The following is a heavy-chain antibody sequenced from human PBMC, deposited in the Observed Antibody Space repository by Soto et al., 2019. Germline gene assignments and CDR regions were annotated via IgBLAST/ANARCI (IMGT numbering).Heavy chain of an antibody. CDR1: GFDFRKYA. D-gene: IGHD5-18*01. V-gene: IGHV3-30-3*01. CDR2: TSDDGDIQ. CDR3: ARAVDAAMDTLDY. Sequence: GGSLRLSCAASGFDFRKYAMHWVRQSPGKGPEWVAITSDDGDIQYYADSVKGRFTISRDNSKNTLYLQMTTLRSEDAAVYFCARAVDAAMDTLDYWGQGTLVTVSS. J-gene: IGHJ4*02.